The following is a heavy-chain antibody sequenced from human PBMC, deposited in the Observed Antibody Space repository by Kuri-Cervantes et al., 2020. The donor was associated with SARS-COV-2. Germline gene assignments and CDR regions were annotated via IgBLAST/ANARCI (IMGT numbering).Heavy chain of an antibody. CDR1: GGSISSYY. V-gene: IGHV4-59*08. Sequence: GSLRLSCTVSGGSISSYYWSWIRQPPGKGLEWIGYIYYSGSTYYNPSLKSRVTISVDTSKNQFSLKLSSVTAADTAVYYCARVGITIFGVGPPMGHWGQGTLVTVSS. CDR3: ARVGITIFGVGPPMGH. D-gene: IGHD3-3*01. CDR2: IYYSGST. J-gene: IGHJ4*02.